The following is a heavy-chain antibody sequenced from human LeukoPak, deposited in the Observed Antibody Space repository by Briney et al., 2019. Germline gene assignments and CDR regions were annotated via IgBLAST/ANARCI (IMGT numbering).Heavy chain of an antibody. Sequence: GGSLRLSCAASGFTFSSYVMHWVRQAPGKGLEWVAIISYDGSNEYYADSVKGRFTISRDNSKNTLYLQMNSLRAADTAVYYCARGCGITGTTLNPTVVTYPDYWGQGTLVTVSS. D-gene: IGHD1-20*01. CDR1: GFTFSSYV. CDR2: ISYDGSNE. J-gene: IGHJ4*02. CDR3: ARGCGITGTTLNPTVVTYPDY. V-gene: IGHV3-30*04.